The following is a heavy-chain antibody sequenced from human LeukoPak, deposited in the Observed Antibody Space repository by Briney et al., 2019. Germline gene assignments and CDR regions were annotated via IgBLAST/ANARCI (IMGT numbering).Heavy chain of an antibody. CDR2: ISWDGGST. D-gene: IGHD6-13*01. J-gene: IGHJ4*02. CDR3: AKDATSWYGGLDY. Sequence: GGSLRLSCAASGFTFDDYAMHWVRQAPGKGLGWVSLISWDGGSTYYADSVKGRFTISRDNSKNSLYLQMNSLRAEDTALYYCAKDATSWYGGLDYWGQGTLVTVSS. CDR1: GFTFDDYA. V-gene: IGHV3-43D*04.